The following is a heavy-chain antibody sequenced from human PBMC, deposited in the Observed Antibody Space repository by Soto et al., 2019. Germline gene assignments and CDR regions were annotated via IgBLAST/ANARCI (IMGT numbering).Heavy chain of an antibody. CDR1: GGSISSGDYY. CDR3: ARDKWERYSSGWYYYYYYGMDV. J-gene: IGHJ6*02. CDR2: IYYSGST. Sequence: PSETLSLTCTVSGGSISSGDYYWSWIRQPPGKGLEWIGYIYYSGSTYYNPSLKSRVTISVDTSKNQFSLKLSSVTAADTAVYYCARDKWERYSSGWYYYYYYGMDVWGQGTTVTVSS. V-gene: IGHV4-30-4*01. D-gene: IGHD6-19*01.